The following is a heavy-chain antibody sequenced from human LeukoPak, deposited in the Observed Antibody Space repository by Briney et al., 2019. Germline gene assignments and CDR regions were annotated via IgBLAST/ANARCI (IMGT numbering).Heavy chain of an antibody. J-gene: IGHJ4*02. CDR1: GFTFSSYA. Sequence: PGGSLRLSCAASGFTFSSYAIHWVRQAPGKGLEWVSAVSGSGGTTHYADSVKGRFTISRDNSKNTLYLQMNSLRAGDTAVYYCARGRRDYTLDYWGQGTLVTVSS. CDR2: VSGSGGTT. CDR3: ARGRRDYTLDY. V-gene: IGHV3-23*01. D-gene: IGHD2-2*02.